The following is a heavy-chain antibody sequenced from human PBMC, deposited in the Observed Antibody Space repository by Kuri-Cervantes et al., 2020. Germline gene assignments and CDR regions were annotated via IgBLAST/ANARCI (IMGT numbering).Heavy chain of an antibody. D-gene: IGHD2-15*01. CDR1: GGSFSGYY. V-gene: IGHV4-34*01. CDR2: ISHSGST. J-gene: IGHJ5*02. Sequence: SETLSLTCAVYGGSFSGYYWSWIRQPPGKGLEWIGEISHSGSTNYNPSLKSRVTISVDTSKNQFSLKLSSVTAADTAVYYCARVIVVVVAATPWGQGTLVTVSS. CDR3: ARVIVVVVAATP.